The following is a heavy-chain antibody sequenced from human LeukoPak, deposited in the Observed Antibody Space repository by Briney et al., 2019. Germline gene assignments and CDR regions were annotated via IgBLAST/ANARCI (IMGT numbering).Heavy chain of an antibody. V-gene: IGHV3-30*18. CDR2: ISYDGSNK. CDR1: GFTFSSYG. J-gene: IGHJ4*02. CDR3: AKGSGSSCYSPCDY. D-gene: IGHD2-15*01. Sequence: GGSLRLSCAASGFTFSSYGMHWVRQAPGKGLEWVAVISYDGSNKYYADSVKGRFTISRDNSKNTLYLQMDSLRAEDTAVYYCAKGSGSSCYSPCDYWGQGILVTVSS.